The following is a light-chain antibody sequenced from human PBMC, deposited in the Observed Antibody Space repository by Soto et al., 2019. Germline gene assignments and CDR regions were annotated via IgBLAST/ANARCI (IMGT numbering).Light chain of an antibody. CDR3: QQHNDWPT. CDR1: QDVTTN. CDR2: DAS. Sequence: EISMTQFPAILSASPGEGATLSCRAAQDVTTNFAWYQLRRGQPPRLLIHDASTRATGIPARFSGSGSGTEFILTISSVESEDFAIYYCQQHNDWPTFGQGTRLEIK. J-gene: IGKJ5*01. V-gene: IGKV3-15*01.